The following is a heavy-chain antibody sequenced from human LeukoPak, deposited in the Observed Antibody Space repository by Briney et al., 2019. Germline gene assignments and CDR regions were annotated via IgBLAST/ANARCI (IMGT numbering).Heavy chain of an antibody. CDR2: ISSSSSTI. Sequence: GGSLRLSCAASGFTFSSYSMNWVRQAPGKGLEWVSYISSSSSTIYYADPVKGRFTISRDNAKNSLYLQMNSLRAEDTAVYYCARDEGYGAAYYFDYWGQGTLVTVSS. J-gene: IGHJ4*02. V-gene: IGHV3-48*04. D-gene: IGHD5-12*01. CDR3: ARDEGYGAAYYFDY. CDR1: GFTFSSYS.